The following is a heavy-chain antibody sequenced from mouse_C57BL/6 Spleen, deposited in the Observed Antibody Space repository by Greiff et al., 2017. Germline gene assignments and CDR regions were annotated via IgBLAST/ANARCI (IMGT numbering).Heavy chain of an antibody. Sequence: EVKLLESGPGLVKPSQSLSLTCSVTGYSITSGYYWNWIRQFPGNKLEWMGYISYDGSNNYYPSLKNRISITRDTSKNQFFLKLNSVTTEDTDTYYCARGEELGRFYAMDYWGQGTSVTVSS. CDR1: GYSITSGYY. CDR2: ISYDGSN. D-gene: IGHD4-1*01. V-gene: IGHV3-6*01. CDR3: ARGEELGRFYAMDY. J-gene: IGHJ4*01.